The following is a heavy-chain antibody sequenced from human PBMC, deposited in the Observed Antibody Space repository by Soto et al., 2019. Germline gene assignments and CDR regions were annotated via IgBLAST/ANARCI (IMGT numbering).Heavy chain of an antibody. CDR3: GKHLIRGDGYEDPDY. J-gene: IGHJ4*02. CDR1: GFIFSNYA. Sequence: GGSLRLSCGASGFIFSNYAMFWFRQAPGKGLEWVSTIYAAGEGKKYAGSVKGRFTISRDNSRDTLFLQMDSLRVEDTAIYFCGKHLIRGDGYEDPDYWGQGTLVPVSS. D-gene: IGHD3-10*01. CDR2: IYAAGEGK. V-gene: IGHV3-23*01.